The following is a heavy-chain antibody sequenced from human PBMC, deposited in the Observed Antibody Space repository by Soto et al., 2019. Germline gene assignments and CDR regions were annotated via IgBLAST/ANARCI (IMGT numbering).Heavy chain of an antibody. Sequence: SETLSLTCTVSGGSISGYYWSWIRQPPGKGLEWIAYIYYSGSTNSNPSLKSRVTISVDTSKNQFSLKLSSVTAADTAVYYCARGIHCGGDCSEYFQHWGQGTLVTVSS. CDR1: GGSISGYY. CDR3: ARGIHCGGDCSEYFQH. CDR2: IYYSGST. J-gene: IGHJ1*01. D-gene: IGHD2-21*02. V-gene: IGHV4-59*01.